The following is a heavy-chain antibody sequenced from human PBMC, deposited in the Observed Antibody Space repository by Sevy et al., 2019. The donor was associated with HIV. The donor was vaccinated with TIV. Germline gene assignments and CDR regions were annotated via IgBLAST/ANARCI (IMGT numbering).Heavy chain of an antibody. CDR3: ARVNDLVAYDAFDI. CDR1: GFTFSSYS. J-gene: IGHJ3*02. D-gene: IGHD5-12*01. CDR2: ISSSSSYI. Sequence: GGSLRLSCAASGFTFSSYSMNWVRQAPGKGLEWVSSISSSSSYIYYADSVKGRFTISRDNAKNSLYLQMNSLGAEDTSVYYCARVNDLVAYDAFDIWGQGTMVTVSS. V-gene: IGHV3-21*01.